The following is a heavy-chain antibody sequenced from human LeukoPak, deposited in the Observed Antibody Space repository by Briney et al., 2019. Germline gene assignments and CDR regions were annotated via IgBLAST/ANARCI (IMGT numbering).Heavy chain of an antibody. D-gene: IGHD3-22*01. J-gene: IGHJ4*02. CDR1: GFTFDNYA. Sequence: GGSLRLSCAASGFTFDNYAMTWVRQGPEKGLEWIATISGSGGSTYYADSVKGRFTISRDNAKNPLYLQMNSLRAEDTAVYYCARGIRTMIVVDYYFDYWGQGTLVTVSS. CDR3: ARGIRTMIVVDYYFDY. V-gene: IGHV3-21*01. CDR2: ISGSGGST.